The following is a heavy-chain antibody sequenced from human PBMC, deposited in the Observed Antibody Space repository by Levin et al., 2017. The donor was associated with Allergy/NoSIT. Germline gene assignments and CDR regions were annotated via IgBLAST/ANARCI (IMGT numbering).Heavy chain of an antibody. CDR3: AKDDTYCITPCCYGFYGN. J-gene: IGHJ4*02. D-gene: IGHD3-10*01. V-gene: IGHV3-23*01. CDR2: VSAGGHTT. CDR1: GFTFSNYA. Sequence: GESLKISCAASGFTFSNYAMNWVRQAPGKGLEWVSTVSAGGHTTYYADSVKGRFTVSRDNSKDTLFLQMNSLRADDTAVYYCAKDDTYCITPCCYGFYGNWGQGALVTVSS.